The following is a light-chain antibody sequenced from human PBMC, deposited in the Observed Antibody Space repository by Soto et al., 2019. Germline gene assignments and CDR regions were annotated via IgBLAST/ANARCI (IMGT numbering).Light chain of an antibody. Sequence: IVLTQSPGTLSLSPGEIATLSCRASQSISSSYLAWYQQKPGQAPRLLIYGASNRATGIPDRFSGSGSGTDFTLTIIRLEPEDFAVYYCQQYGSAPAWTFGQGTKVEIK. CDR3: QQYGSAPAWT. CDR1: QSISSSY. V-gene: IGKV3-20*01. CDR2: GAS. J-gene: IGKJ1*01.